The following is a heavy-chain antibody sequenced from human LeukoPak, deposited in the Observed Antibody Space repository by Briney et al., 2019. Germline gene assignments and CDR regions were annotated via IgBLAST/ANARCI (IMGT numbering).Heavy chain of an antibody. Sequence: ASVKVSCKASGYTFTGYYMHWVRQAPGQGLEWMGWINPNSGGTNYAQKFQGRVTMTRDTSISTAYMELSRLRSDDTAVYYCARVPYDILTGYYSEDYYYYMDVWGKGTTVTVSS. CDR2: INPNSGGT. CDR3: ARVPYDILTGYYSEDYYYYMDV. V-gene: IGHV1-2*02. D-gene: IGHD3-9*01. J-gene: IGHJ6*03. CDR1: GYTFTGYY.